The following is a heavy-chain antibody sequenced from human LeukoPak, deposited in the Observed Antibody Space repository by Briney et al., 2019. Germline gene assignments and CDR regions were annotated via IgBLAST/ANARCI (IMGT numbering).Heavy chain of an antibody. CDR3: AKVGSLGGDYFDY. D-gene: IGHD2-21*01. V-gene: IGHV3-30*02. J-gene: IGHJ4*02. CDR2: IRYDGRIK. CDR1: GFTFSSYG. Sequence: GGSLRLSCAASGFTFSSYGMHWVCQAPGKGLEWVTFIRYDGRIKYYADSVKGRFTISRDNSKNTVYLQMNSLRAEDTAVYYCAKVGSLGGDYFDYWGQGTLVTVSS.